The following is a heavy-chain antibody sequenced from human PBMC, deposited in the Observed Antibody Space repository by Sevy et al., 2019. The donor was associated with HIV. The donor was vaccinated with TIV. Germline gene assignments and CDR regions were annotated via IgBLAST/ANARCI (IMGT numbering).Heavy chain of an antibody. Sequence: GESLKISCAASGFTFSSYGMHWVRQAPGKGLEWVAVISYDGSNKCYADSVKGRFTITRDNSKNTLYLQMNSLRAEDTAVYYCAKDHRRITMVQGVTYWGQGTLVTVSS. CDR1: GFTFSSYG. J-gene: IGHJ4*02. V-gene: IGHV3-30*18. CDR3: AKDHRRITMVQGVTY. D-gene: IGHD3-10*01. CDR2: ISYDGSNK.